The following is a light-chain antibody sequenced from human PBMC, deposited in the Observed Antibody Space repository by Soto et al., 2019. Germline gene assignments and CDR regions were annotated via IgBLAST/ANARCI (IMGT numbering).Light chain of an antibody. CDR2: DGS. V-gene: IGKV1-5*01. CDR3: HQYDSFSFT. CDR1: QSVRNW. Sequence: DIQMTQSPSTLAASVGDRVIITCRASQSVRNWLAWYQQKPGKAPKVLISDGSSLESGVPPRFSGSGFGTEFTLTISNLQPDDFATYYCHQYDSFSFTFGGGTKVEIK. J-gene: IGKJ4*01.